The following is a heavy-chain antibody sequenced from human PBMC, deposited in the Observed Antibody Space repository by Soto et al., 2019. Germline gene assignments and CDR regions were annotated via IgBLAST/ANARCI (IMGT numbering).Heavy chain of an antibody. CDR2: IHYRGDT. Sequence: SEILSLTCTVSGASISTNHHNWAWVRQPPGKGLEWMGNIHYRGDTYFNPSLGSRLSMSVDTSKNQFSLKLTSVTAADTAVYYCARLPTGYPNWFDPWGQGTQVTVSS. CDR3: ARLPTGYPNWFDP. J-gene: IGHJ5*02. V-gene: IGHV4-39*01. D-gene: IGHD3-9*01. CDR1: GASISTNHHN.